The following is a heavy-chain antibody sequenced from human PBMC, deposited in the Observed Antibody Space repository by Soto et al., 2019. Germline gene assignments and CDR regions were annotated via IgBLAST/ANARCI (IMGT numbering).Heavy chain of an antibody. CDR3: AKGAFYCSGGSCDYYYGMDV. Sequence: GGSLRLSCAASGIPFSSYAMRWVRPKHGKGLEWVSAISGSGGSTYYADSVKGRFTISRDNSKNTLYLQMNSLRAEDTAVYYCAKGAFYCSGGSCDYYYGMDVWGQGPTVTVS. CDR2: ISGSGGST. V-gene: IGHV3-23*01. D-gene: IGHD2-15*01. CDR1: GIPFSSYA. J-gene: IGHJ6*02.